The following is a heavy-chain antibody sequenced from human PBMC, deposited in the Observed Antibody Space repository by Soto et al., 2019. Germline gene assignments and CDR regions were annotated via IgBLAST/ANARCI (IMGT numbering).Heavy chain of an antibody. J-gene: IGHJ5*01. V-gene: IGHV3-23*01. CDR1: GIRFSGYA. CDR2: ISGDGDSV. CDR3: ASVIIFHITFFT. Sequence: EVQLLESGGGLVQSGGSLRLSCAAPGIRFSGYAMSWVRQAPGTGLAWVASISGDGDSVYYGDSVKGRFTLSRDNSNNTVYLQMSRLSAGDRAIYYFASVIIFHITFFTWGHGTPVTV. D-gene: IGHD3-16*01.